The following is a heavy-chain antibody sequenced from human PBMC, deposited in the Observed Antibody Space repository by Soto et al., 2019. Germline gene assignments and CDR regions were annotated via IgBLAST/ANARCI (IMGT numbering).Heavy chain of an antibody. V-gene: IGHV4-34*01. Sequence: PSETLSLTCAVYGGSFSGYYWSWIRQPPGKGLEWIGEINHSGSTNYNPSLKSRVTISVDTSKNQFSLKLSSVTAADTAVYYCAREVDDYVWGSPQPWGQGTLVTVSS. CDR3: AREVDDYVWGSPQP. J-gene: IGHJ5*02. D-gene: IGHD3-16*01. CDR1: GGSFSGYY. CDR2: INHSGST.